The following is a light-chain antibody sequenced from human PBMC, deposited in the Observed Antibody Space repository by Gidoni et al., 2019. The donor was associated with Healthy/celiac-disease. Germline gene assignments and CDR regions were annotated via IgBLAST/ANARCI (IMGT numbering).Light chain of an antibody. CDR1: QNISNY. CDR2: DAS. CDR3: QQYYNLPSS. J-gene: IGKJ2*03. V-gene: IGKV1-33*01. Sequence: DIQMTQSPSSLSASVGDRVTITCQASQNISNYLNWYQQKPGKAPKLLIYDASNLETGVPSRFSGSGSGTDFTFTISILQPEDIATYYCQQYYNLPSSFXQXTKLEIK.